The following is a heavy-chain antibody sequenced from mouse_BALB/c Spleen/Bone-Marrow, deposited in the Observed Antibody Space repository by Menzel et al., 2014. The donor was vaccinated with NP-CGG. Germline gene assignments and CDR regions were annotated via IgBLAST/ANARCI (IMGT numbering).Heavy chain of an antibody. J-gene: IGHJ3*01. CDR2: IDPYNGGT. CDR3: AREDYGKGFAY. CDR1: GYAFTSYN. V-gene: IGHV1S135*01. Sequence: EVKLQKSGPELVKPGASVKVSCKASGYAFTSYNMYWVKQSHGKSLEWIGHIDPYNGGTSYNQKFKGKATLTVDKSSXTAYMHLNSLTSEDSAVYYCAREDYGKGFAYWGQGTLVTVSA. D-gene: IGHD2-1*01.